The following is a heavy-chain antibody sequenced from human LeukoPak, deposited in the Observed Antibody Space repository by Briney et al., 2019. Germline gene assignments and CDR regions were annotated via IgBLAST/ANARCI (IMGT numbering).Heavy chain of an antibody. CDR2: IYSGGST. CDR1: GFTVSSNY. D-gene: IGHD1-7*01. J-gene: IGHJ6*02. V-gene: IGHV3-53*01. Sequence: PGGSLRLSCAASGFTVSSNYMSWVRQAPGKGLEWVSVIYSGGSTYYADSVKGRFTISRDNAKNSLYLQMNSLRAEDTAVYYCARDVLELGDYYGMDVWGQGTTVTVSS. CDR3: ARDVLELGDYYGMDV.